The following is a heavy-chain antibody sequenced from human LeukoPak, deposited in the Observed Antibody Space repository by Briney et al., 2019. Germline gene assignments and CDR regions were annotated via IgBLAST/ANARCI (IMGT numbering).Heavy chain of an antibody. J-gene: IGHJ3*01. CDR1: GFTFSSYL. V-gene: IGHV3-74*01. CDR3: ARGWLPSDITLK. Sequence: PGGSLRLSCAASGFTFSSYLMHWGRQAPGKELMCGSRINSDVRDTKHADSVKGRFTMYRDNARTTVYLQMNSLRAEDTAVYYCARGWLPSDITLKWGQGTMVTVSS. CDR2: INSDVRDT. D-gene: IGHD3-22*01.